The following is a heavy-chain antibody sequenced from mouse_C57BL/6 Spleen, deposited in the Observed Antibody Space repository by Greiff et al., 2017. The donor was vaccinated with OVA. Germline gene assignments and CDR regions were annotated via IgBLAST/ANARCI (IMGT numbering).Heavy chain of an antibody. V-gene: IGHV1-55*01. J-gene: IGHJ2*01. Sequence: QVQLQQPGAELVKPGASVKMSFKASGYTFTSYWLTWVKQRPGQGLEWIGDIYPGSVSTNYNEKFKIKATLTVDKSSSTAYMQLSSLTSEDSAVYYCARGIYYDCDDVGYWGQGTTLTVSS. CDR2: IYPGSVST. D-gene: IGHD2-4*01. CDR1: GYTFTSYW. CDR3: ARGIYYDCDDVGY.